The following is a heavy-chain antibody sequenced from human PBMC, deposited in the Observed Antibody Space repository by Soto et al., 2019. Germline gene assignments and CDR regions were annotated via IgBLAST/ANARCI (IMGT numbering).Heavy chain of an antibody. CDR3: AHSVVAGLGYYFDY. D-gene: IGHD6-19*01. Sequence: TLPLTCTVSGGSISSSSYYWGWIRQPPGKALEWLALIYWDDDKRYSPFLKSRLTITKDTSKNQVVLTMTNMDPVDTATYYCAHSVVAGLGYYFDYWGQGTMVTVSS. CDR2: IYWDDDK. J-gene: IGHJ4*02. CDR1: GGSISSSSYY. V-gene: IGHV2-5*02.